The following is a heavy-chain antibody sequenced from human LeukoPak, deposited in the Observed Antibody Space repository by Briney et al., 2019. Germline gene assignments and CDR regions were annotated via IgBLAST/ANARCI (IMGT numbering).Heavy chain of an antibody. CDR1: GFAFSSYW. CDR2: IKQDGSEK. V-gene: IGHV3-7*01. J-gene: IGHJ6*02. CDR3: ASSAYSSSWFFGVRYGMDV. D-gene: IGHD6-13*01. Sequence: QTGGSLRLSCAASGFAFSSYWMSWVRQAPGKGLEWVANIKQDGSEKYYVDSVKGRFSISRDNAKNSLYLQMNSLRAEDTAMYYCASSAYSSSWFFGVRYGMDVWGQGTTVTVSS.